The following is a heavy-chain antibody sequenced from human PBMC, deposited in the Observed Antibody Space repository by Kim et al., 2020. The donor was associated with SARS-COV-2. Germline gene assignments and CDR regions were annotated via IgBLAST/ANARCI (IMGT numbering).Heavy chain of an antibody. CDR3: ARGWPPLEYSRHAPPGGY. V-gene: IGHV4-34*01. D-gene: IGHD6-6*01. CDR1: GGSFSGYY. J-gene: IGHJ4*02. Sequence: SETLSLTCAVYGGSFSGYYWSWIRQPPGKGLEWIGEINHSGSTNYNPSLKSRVTISVDTSKNQFSLKLSSVTAADTAVYYCARGWPPLEYSRHAPPGGYWGQGTLVTVSS. CDR2: INHSGST.